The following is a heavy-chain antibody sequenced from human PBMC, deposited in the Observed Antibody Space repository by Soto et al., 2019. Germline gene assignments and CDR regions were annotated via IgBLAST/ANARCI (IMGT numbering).Heavy chain of an antibody. D-gene: IGHD5-18*01. CDR1: GFTFSSYG. V-gene: IGHV3-30*18. J-gene: IGHJ4*02. Sequence: RLSCAASGFTFSSYGMHWVRQAPGKGLEWVAVISYDGSNKYYADSVKGRFTISRDNSKNTLYLQMNSLRAEDTAVYYCAKARTSYGFDYWGQGTLVTVSS. CDR2: ISYDGSNK. CDR3: AKARTSYGFDY.